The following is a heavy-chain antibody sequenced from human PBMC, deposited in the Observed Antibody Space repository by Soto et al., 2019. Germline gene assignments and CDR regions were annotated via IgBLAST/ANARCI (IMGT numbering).Heavy chain of an antibody. CDR3: AKDKSAARRPNYYYYYYMDV. V-gene: IGHV3-9*01. J-gene: IGHJ6*03. CDR1: GFTFDDYA. CDR2: ISWNSGSI. Sequence: GGSLRLSCAASGFTFDDYAMHWVRQAPGKGLEWVSGISWNSGSIGYADSVKGRFTISRDNAKNSLYLQMNSLRAEDTALYYCAKDKSAARRPNYYYYYYMDVWGKGTTVTVSS. D-gene: IGHD6-6*01.